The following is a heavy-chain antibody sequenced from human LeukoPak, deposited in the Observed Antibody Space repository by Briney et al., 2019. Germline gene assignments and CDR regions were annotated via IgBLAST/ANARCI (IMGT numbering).Heavy chain of an antibody. CDR2: IYSGGST. Sequence: GGSLRLSCAASGFTVSSNYMSWVRQAPGKGLEWVSVIYSGGSTYYADSVKGRFTISRDNSKNTLYLQMNSLRAEDTAVYYCARLGGVTFRSPVDYWGQGTLVTVSS. CDR3: ARLGGVTFRSPVDY. V-gene: IGHV3-66*01. J-gene: IGHJ4*02. D-gene: IGHD3-16*01. CDR1: GFTVSSNY.